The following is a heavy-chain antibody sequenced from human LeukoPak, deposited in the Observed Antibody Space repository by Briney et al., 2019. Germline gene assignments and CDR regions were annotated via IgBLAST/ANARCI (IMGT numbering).Heavy chain of an antibody. CDR2: IRYDGSNK. Sequence: RPGGSLRLSCAASGFTFSSYGMHWVRQTPGKGLEWVAFIRYDGSNKYYADSVKGRFTISRDNSKNTLYLQMNSLRAEDTAVYYCARDTRWLGGYFDYWGQGTLVTVSS. CDR1: GFTFSSYG. D-gene: IGHD3-10*01. J-gene: IGHJ4*02. CDR3: ARDTRWLGGYFDY. V-gene: IGHV3-30*02.